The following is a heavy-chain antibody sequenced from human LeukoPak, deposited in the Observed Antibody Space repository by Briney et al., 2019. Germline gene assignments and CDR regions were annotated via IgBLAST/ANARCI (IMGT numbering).Heavy chain of an antibody. D-gene: IGHD3-22*01. J-gene: IGHJ3*02. CDR3: ASSPGYYDSSGYLRAFDI. Sequence: ASVKVSCKASGYTFTSYYMHWVRQAPGQGLEWMGLINPTGGSTGYAQKFQGRVTTTRDTSTSTVYMELSSLRSEDTAVYYCASSPGYYDSSGYLRAFDIWGQGTMVTVSS. V-gene: IGHV1-46*01. CDR1: GYTFTSYY. CDR2: INPTGGST.